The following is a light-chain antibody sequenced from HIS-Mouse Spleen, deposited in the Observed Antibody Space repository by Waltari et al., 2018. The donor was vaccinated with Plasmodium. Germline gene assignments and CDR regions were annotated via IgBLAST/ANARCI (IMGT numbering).Light chain of an antibody. CDR3: QQYNSYPLT. CDR2: AAS. CDR1: QGISNY. V-gene: IGKV1-16*02. J-gene: IGKJ4*01. Sequence: DIKMTQSPSSLSASVGDRINITCRASQGISNYLALFQQKPGKATKSLIYAASSLQSGVPSKFSGCGSGTDFTLTISSLQPEDFATYYCQQYNSYPLTFGGGTKVEIK.